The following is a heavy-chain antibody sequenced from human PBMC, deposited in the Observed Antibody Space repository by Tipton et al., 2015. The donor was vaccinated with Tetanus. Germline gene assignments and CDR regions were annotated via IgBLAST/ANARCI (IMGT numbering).Heavy chain of an antibody. J-gene: IGHJ4*02. CDR2: IVPLFGSA. D-gene: IGHD1-1*01. CDR3: ATVGAGLRRREGPLDS. CDR1: GNTFSSST. V-gene: IGHV1-69*08. Sequence: SGPEVKKPGSSMRLSCKASGNTFSSSTLSWVRQAPGHGLEWMGMIVPLFGSAYYAQKFQDRVTITADKSASTAYLDLRSLKSDDTAVYYCATVGAGLRRREGPLDSWGQGILVTVSS.